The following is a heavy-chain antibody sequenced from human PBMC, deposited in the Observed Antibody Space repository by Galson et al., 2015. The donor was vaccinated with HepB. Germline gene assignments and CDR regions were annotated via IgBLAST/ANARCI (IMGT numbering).Heavy chain of an antibody. D-gene: IGHD3-10*01. Sequence: PALVKPTQTLTLTCTFSGFSLSTSGMCVSWIRQPPGKALEWLARIDWDDDKYYSTSLKTRLTISKDTSKNQVVLTMTNMDPVDTATYYFALRKYYYGSGSYYNLWDYWGQGTLVTVSS. J-gene: IGHJ4*02. CDR2: IDWDDDK. V-gene: IGHV2-70*11. CDR3: ALRKYYYGSGSYYNLWDY. CDR1: GFSLSTSGMC.